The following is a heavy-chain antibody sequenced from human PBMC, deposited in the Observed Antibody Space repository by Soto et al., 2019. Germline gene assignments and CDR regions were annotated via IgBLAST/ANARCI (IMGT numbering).Heavy chain of an antibody. CDR2: IKQDESEK. J-gene: IGHJ4*02. CDR1: GFSFSSYW. CDR3: VRDVGFDYVN. D-gene: IGHD3-16*01. Sequence: EVQLVESGGGLVQPGGSLRISCKGSGFSFSSYWMSWVRQAPGKGLEWVASIKQDESEKYYVDSVKVRFTISRDNFDDSVFLHMKRLSDEDTDVYFCVRDVGFDYVNWGQGTLVTVSS. V-gene: IGHV3-7*01.